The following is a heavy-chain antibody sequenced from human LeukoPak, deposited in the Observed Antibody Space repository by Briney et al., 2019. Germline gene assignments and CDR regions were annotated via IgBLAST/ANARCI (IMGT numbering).Heavy chain of an antibody. J-gene: IGHJ4*02. CDR3: ARDGVGATGPFDY. Sequence: PGRSLRLSCAASGFTFSSYAMHWVRQAPGKGLEWVAVISYDGSNKYYADSVKGRFTISRDNSKNTLYLQMNSLRAEDTAVYYCARDGVGATGPFDYWGQGTLVTDSS. D-gene: IGHD1-26*01. V-gene: IGHV3-30*04. CDR2: ISYDGSNK. CDR1: GFTFSSYA.